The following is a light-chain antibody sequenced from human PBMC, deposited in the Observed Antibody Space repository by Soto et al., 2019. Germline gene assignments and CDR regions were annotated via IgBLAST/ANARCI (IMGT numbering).Light chain of an antibody. Sequence: LTQPRSVSGSPGQSVTISCTGTSSDVGGYNYVSWYQQHPGKAPKLMIYDVSKRPSGVPDRFSGSKSGNTASLTISGLQAEDEADYYCCSYAGSYTFYVFGTGTKVTVL. V-gene: IGLV2-11*01. J-gene: IGLJ1*01. CDR2: DVS. CDR1: SSDVGGYNY. CDR3: CSYAGSYTFYV.